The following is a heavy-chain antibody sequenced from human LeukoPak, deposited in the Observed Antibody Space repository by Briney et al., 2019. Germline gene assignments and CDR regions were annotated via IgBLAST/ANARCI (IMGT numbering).Heavy chain of an antibody. CDR3: ARGGLRGWFDP. CDR1: VGSISSYY. Sequence: SETLSLTCTVSVGSISSYYWSWIRQPPGKGLEWIGYIYYSGSTNYNPSLKSRVTISVDTSKKQFSLKLSSVTAADTAVYYCARGGLRGWFDPWGQGTLVTVSS. J-gene: IGHJ5*02. D-gene: IGHD2-15*01. V-gene: IGHV4-59*01. CDR2: IYYSGST.